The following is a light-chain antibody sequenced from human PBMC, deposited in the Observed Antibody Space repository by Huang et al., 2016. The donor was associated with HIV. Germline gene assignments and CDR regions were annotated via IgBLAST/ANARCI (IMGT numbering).Light chain of an antibody. CDR2: GAS. Sequence: EIVLTQSPGTLSLSPGERATLSCRASQRVSSSYLAWYQQKPGQAPRRRIYGASSRATGIPDRFSGSGSGTDFTLTISRLEPEDFAVYYCQQYGSSPLSFGPGTKVDIK. V-gene: IGKV3-20*01. J-gene: IGKJ3*01. CDR3: QQYGSSPLS. CDR1: QRVSSSY.